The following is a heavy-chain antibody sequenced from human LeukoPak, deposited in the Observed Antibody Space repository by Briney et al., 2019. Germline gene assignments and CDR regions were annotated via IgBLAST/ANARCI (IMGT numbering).Heavy chain of an antibody. D-gene: IGHD4-17*01. J-gene: IGHJ5*02. V-gene: IGHV4-39*01. Sequence: SGTLSLTCTIFGGSISTSTYYWGWIRQPPGKGLEWIGSIYYSGSTFYNPSLKSRVSISVDTSKSQFSLQLSSMTAADTAVYYCARLRRFTGNADFTYGRIHPWGQGTLVTVSS. CDR1: GGSISTSTYY. CDR3: ARLRRFTGNADFTYGRIHP. CDR2: IYYSGST.